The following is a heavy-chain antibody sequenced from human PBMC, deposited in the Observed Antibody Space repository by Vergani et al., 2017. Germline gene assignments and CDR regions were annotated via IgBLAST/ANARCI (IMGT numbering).Heavy chain of an antibody. CDR2: IKSDGSTT. J-gene: IGHJ5*01. D-gene: IGHD2-15*01. V-gene: IGHV3-74*03. CDR3: ARARCMEACYMCSWLDS. CDR1: GFSFNSYW. Sequence: DVHLAESGGGFFQPGGSLRLSCSASGFSFNSYWMHWVRQAPGKGLLWVSRIKSDGSTTAYADSVKGRFTISRDNAQNTLYLQMNRLRVEDTGVYYCARARCMEACYMCSWLDSWGQGTLVTVSA.